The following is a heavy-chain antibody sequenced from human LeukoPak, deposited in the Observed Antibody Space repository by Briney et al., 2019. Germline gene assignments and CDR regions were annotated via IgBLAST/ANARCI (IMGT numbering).Heavy chain of an antibody. Sequence: SVKVSCKASGGTFSSYAISWVRQAPGQGLEWMGGIIPIFGTANYAQKFQGRVTITVDESTSTAYMELSSPRSEDTAVYYCASKEAVTSYYYYGMDVWGQGTTVTVSS. CDR3: ASKEAVTSYYYYGMDV. J-gene: IGHJ6*02. D-gene: IGHD4-11*01. CDR2: IIPIFGTA. CDR1: GGTFSSYA. V-gene: IGHV1-69*01.